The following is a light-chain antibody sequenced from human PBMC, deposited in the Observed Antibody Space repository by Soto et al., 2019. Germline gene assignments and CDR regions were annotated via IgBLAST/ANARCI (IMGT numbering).Light chain of an antibody. J-gene: IGLJ7*01. CDR3: SSYTTIKTVV. Sequence: QSALTQPASVSGSAGQSITISCTGTSTDVGGYNYVSWYQQHPGKVPKLIIYEVSNRPSGVSDRFSGFKSANTAYLTISGVQPEDEADYHCSSYTTIKTVVFGGGTQLTVL. CDR1: STDVGGYNY. V-gene: IGLV2-14*01. CDR2: EVS.